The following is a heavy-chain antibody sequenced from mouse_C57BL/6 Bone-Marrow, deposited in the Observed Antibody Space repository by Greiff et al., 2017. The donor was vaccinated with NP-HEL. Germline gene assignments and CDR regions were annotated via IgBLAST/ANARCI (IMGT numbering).Heavy chain of an antibody. CDR3: ARWEDFDY. V-gene: IGHV1-19*01. Sequence: VQLKESGPVLVKPGASVKMSCKASGYTFTDYYMNWVKQSHGKSLEWIGVINPYNGGTSYNQKFKGKATLTVDKSSSTAYMELNSLTSEDSAVYYSARWEDFDYWGQGTTLTVSS. J-gene: IGHJ2*01. CDR2: INPYNGGT. CDR1: GYTFTDYY. D-gene: IGHD4-1*01.